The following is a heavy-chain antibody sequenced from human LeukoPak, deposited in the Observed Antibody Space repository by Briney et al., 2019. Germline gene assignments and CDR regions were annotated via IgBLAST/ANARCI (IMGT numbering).Heavy chain of an antibody. J-gene: IGHJ5*02. Sequence: SETLSLTCTVSGGSISSYYWSWIRQPAGKGLEWIGRIYISGRTNYNPSLKSRVTMSVDTSKNQFSLKLSSVTAADTAVYYCASYDSSGYNWFDPWGQGTLVTVSS. CDR1: GGSISSYY. D-gene: IGHD3-22*01. CDR3: ASYDSSGYNWFDP. V-gene: IGHV4-4*07. CDR2: IYISGRT.